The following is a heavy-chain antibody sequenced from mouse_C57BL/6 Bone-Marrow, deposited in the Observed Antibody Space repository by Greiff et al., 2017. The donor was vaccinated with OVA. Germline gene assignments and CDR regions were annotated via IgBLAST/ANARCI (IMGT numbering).Heavy chain of an antibody. CDR2: IDPENGDT. V-gene: IGHV14-4*01. J-gene: IGHJ3*01. CDR1: GFNIKDDY. D-gene: IGHD2-3*01. CDR3: TTSLDGYYPFAY. Sequence: VQLQQSGAELVRPGASVKLSCTASGFNIKDDYMHWVKQRPEQGLEWIGWIDPENGDTEYASKFQGKATITADTSSNTAYLQLSILTSEDTAVYYCTTSLDGYYPFAYWGQGTLVTVSA.